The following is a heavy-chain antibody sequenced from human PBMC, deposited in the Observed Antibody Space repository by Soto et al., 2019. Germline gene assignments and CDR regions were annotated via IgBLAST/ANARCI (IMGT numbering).Heavy chain of an antibody. CDR3: AKDSLGVIVGATTALDY. Sequence: GGSLRLSCTASGFTFSSYGRHWVRQAPGKGLEWVAVISYYGSNKNYADSVKGRFTISRDNSENTLYLQMNSLRAEDTAVYYCAKDSLGVIVGATTALDYWGQGTLVTVSS. V-gene: IGHV3-30*18. J-gene: IGHJ4*02. D-gene: IGHD1-26*01. CDR1: GFTFSSYG. CDR2: ISYYGSNK.